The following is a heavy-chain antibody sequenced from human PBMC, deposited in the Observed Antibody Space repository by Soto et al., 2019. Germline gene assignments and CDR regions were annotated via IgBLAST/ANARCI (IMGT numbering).Heavy chain of an antibody. J-gene: IGHJ6*02. Sequence: NPSETLSLTCTVSGGSISSSSYYWGWIRQPPGKGLEWIGSIYYSGSTYYNPSLKSRVTISVDTSKNQFSLKLSSVTAADTAVYYCASLPIAAAGTYYYYGMDVWGQGTTVTVSS. CDR3: ASLPIAAAGTYYYYGMDV. V-gene: IGHV4-39*01. D-gene: IGHD6-13*01. CDR1: GGSISSSSYY. CDR2: IYYSGST.